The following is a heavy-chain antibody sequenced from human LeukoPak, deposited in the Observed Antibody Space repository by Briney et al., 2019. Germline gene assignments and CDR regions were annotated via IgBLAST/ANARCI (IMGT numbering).Heavy chain of an antibody. CDR2: IYQSGNR. CDR3: ARSPSRYNWNFDY. J-gene: IGHJ4*02. V-gene: IGHV4-38-2*01. CDR1: GYSLSSGYY. Sequence: SETLSLTCAASGYSLSSGYYWGWIRQPPGKGLEWIGSIYQSGNRYEKSSLKSRLTLSVDTSKNQFSLKVTSVTAADTAVYYCARSPSRYNWNFDYWGQGILVVVSS. D-gene: IGHD1-20*01.